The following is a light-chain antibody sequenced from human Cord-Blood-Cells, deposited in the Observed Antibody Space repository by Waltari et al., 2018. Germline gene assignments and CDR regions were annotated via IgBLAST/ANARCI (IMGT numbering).Light chain of an antibody. V-gene: IGKV3-11*01. Sequence: EIVLTQSPATLSLSPGERATLSCRASQSVSSYLAWYQQKPGQAPRLLIYDAANRATGIPARFSGSGSGTDFTLTISSLEPEDFAVYYCQQHSNWPHFGGGTKVEIK. J-gene: IGKJ4*01. CDR3: QQHSNWPH. CDR2: DAA. CDR1: QSVSSY.